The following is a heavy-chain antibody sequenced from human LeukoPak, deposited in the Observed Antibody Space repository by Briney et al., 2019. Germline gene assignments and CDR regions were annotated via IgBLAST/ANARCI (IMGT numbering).Heavy chain of an antibody. V-gene: IGHV1-69*13. CDR3: ARESAGYGGNSPIPFDY. CDR1: GGTFSSYA. J-gene: IGHJ4*02. CDR2: IIPIFGTA. Sequence: ASVKVSCKASGGTFSSYAISWVRQAPGQGLEWMGGIIPIFGTANYARKFQGRVTITADESTSTAYMELSSLRSEDTAVYYCARESAGYGGNSPIPFDYWGQGTLVTVSS. D-gene: IGHD4-23*01.